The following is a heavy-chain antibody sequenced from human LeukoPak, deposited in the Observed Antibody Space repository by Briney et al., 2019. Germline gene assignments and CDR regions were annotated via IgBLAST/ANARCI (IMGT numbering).Heavy chain of an antibody. CDR1: GFTFDEYG. D-gene: IGHD2-21*02. V-gene: IGHV3-9*01. CDR2: ISWNSGRI. CDR3: AKAQVVTAIQPDAFDI. Sequence: GGSLRLSCAASGFTFDEYGMHWVRQAPGKRLEWVSGISWNSGRIRYADSVKGRFTISRDNAKNSLYLQMNSLRAEDTALYYCAKAQVVTAIQPDAFDIWGQGTMVTVS. J-gene: IGHJ3*02.